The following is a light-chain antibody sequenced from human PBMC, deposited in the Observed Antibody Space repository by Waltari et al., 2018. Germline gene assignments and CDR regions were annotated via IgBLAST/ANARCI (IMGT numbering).Light chain of an antibody. CDR3: QVWDANTDPGV. CDR2: YDS. Sequence: SYVLTQPPPVSVAPGETASLTCGGNNIESKRVHWYRQWPGQAPVLVISYDSDRPSGIPDRLAGSNSGNTVTLTISRVEAGDEADYYCQVWDANTDPGVFGTGTEVTVL. J-gene: IGLJ1*01. CDR1: NIESKR. V-gene: IGLV3-21*01.